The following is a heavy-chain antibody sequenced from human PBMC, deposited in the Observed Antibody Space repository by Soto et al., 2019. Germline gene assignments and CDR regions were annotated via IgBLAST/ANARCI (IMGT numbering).Heavy chain of an antibody. CDR2: IYYSGST. J-gene: IGHJ4*02. Sequence: SETMFLTCNVSGVPIRGYYLNWIRQPPGKTLEWIGYIYYSGSTNYNPSLKSRVTISVDTSKNQFSLKLSSVTAADTAVYYCARVHGKYFDYWGQGTLVTVSS. CDR1: GVPIRGYY. CDR3: ARVHGKYFDY. V-gene: IGHV4-59*01.